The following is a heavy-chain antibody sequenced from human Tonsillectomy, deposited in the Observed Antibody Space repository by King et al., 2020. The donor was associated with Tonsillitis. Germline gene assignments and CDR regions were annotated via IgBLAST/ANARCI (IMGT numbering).Heavy chain of an antibody. CDR1: GFTFSSYA. D-gene: IGHD3-22*01. J-gene: IGHJ4*02. V-gene: IGHV3-23*04. Sequence: VQLVESGGGLVQPGGSLRLSCAASGFTFSSYAMNWVRQAPGKGLEWVSAISGSGGITYYADSVKGRFTISRDNSKNTLYLLMNSLRAEDTALYYCAKDLYDSSGYHFDYWGQGTLVTVSS. CDR3: AKDLYDSSGYHFDY. CDR2: ISGSGGIT.